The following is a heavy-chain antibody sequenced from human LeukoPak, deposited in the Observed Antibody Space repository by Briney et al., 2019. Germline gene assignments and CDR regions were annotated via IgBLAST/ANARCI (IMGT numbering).Heavy chain of an antibody. D-gene: IGHD4-17*01. J-gene: IGHJ4*02. CDR2: ISGSGSST. Sequence: GGSLRLSCAAFGFPLSSYAMSWVRQAPGKGLEWVSAISGSGSSTYYAASVKGRFTISRDNSKNTLYLQMNSLRAEDTAVYYCAREDGDYSSFDYWGQGTLVTVSS. V-gene: IGHV3-23*01. CDR1: GFPLSSYA. CDR3: AREDGDYSSFDY.